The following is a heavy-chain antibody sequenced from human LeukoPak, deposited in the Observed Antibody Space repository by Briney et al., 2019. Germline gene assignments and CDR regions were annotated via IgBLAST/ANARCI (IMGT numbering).Heavy chain of an antibody. CDR1: GYTFTSYG. CDR2: ISAYNGNT. CDR3: ARQTVVGTSYYYYGMDV. J-gene: IGHJ6*02. D-gene: IGHD1-26*01. V-gene: IGHV1-18*01. Sequence: VASVKVSCKASGYTFTSYGISWVRQAPGQGLEWMGWISAYNGNTNYAQKLQGRVTMTTDTSTSTAYMELRSLRSDDTAVYYCARQTVVGTSYYYYGMDVWGQGTTVTVSS.